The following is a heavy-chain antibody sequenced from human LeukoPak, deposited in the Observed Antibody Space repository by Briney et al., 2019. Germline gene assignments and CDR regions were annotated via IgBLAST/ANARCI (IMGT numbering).Heavy chain of an antibody. Sequence: SETLSLTCAVYGGSFSGYYWSWIRQPPGKGLEWIGEINHSGSTNYNPSLKSRVTISVDTSKNQFSLKLSSVTAADTAVYYCARGVDTARGFDYWGQGTLATVSS. CDR3: ARGVDTARGFDY. CDR2: INHSGST. CDR1: GGSFSGYY. J-gene: IGHJ4*02. V-gene: IGHV4-34*01. D-gene: IGHD5-18*01.